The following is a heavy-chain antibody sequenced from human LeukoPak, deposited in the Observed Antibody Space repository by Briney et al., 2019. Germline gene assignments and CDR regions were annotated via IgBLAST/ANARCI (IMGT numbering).Heavy chain of an antibody. V-gene: IGHV3-48*01. CDR1: GFTFNYYA. J-gene: IGHJ3*02. Sequence: GGSLRLSCAASGFTFNYYAMSWVRQAPGKVPEWVSYIDARSGITYYADSVQGRFTISRDNAQESVFLQMNSLRADDTAVYYCARTYDFGRGPPGDAFDNWGPGTLVTVSS. CDR3: ARTYDFGRGPPGDAFDN. CDR2: IDARSGIT. D-gene: IGHD3-3*01.